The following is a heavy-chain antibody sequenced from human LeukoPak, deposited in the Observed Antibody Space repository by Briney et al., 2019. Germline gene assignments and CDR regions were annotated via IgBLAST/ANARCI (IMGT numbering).Heavy chain of an antibody. J-gene: IGHJ3*02. CDR2: INHSGST. D-gene: IGHD1-14*01. V-gene: IGHV4-34*01. Sequence: SETLSLTCAVYGGSFSGYYWSWIRQPPGKGLEWIGEINHSGSTNYNPSLKSRVTISVDTSKNQFSLKLSSVTAADTAVYYCAKYNSGASDDAFDIWGQGTVVTVSS. CDR3: AKYNSGASDDAFDI. CDR1: GGSFSGYY.